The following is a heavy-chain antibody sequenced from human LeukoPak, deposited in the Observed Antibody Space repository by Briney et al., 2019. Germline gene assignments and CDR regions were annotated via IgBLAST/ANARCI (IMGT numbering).Heavy chain of an antibody. J-gene: IGHJ4*02. D-gene: IGHD6-13*01. CDR1: GFTFSGYG. Sequence: GGSLRLSCAASGFTFSGYGMHWVRQAPGKGLEWVAVISYDGSNKYYADSVKGRFTISRDNSKNTLYLQMNSLRAEDTAVYYCAKDLQQQLVGPFDYWGQGTLVTVSS. V-gene: IGHV3-30*18. CDR2: ISYDGSNK. CDR3: AKDLQQQLVGPFDY.